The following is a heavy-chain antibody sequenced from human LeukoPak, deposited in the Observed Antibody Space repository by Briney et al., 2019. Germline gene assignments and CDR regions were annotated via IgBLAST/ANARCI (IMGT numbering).Heavy chain of an antibody. CDR1: GFTFSSYA. CDR3: ARAAGTGVTNAFDI. D-gene: IGHD4-11*01. J-gene: IGHJ3*02. Sequence: GGSLRLSCAASGFTFSSYAMHWVRQAPGKGLEWVAVISYDGSSKYYADSVKGRFTISRDNSKNTLYLQMNSLRAEDTAVYYCARAAGTGVTNAFDIWGQGTMVSVSS. V-gene: IGHV3-30-3*01. CDR2: ISYDGSSK.